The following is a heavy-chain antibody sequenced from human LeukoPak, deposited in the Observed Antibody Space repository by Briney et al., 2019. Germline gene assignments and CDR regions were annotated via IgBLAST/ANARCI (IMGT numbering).Heavy chain of an antibody. CDR3: AKGQYNGYDSQPDY. D-gene: IGHD5-12*01. CDR2: ISWSGGGK. Sequence: PGGSLRLSCAASGFKFEDYAMHWVRQTPGKGLQWVSGISWSGGGKGYEDSVKGRFTISRDNPKNSLYLQMNTVRSEDTAIYYCAKGQYNGYDSQPDYWGQGTLVTVSS. J-gene: IGHJ4*02. V-gene: IGHV3-9*01. CDR1: GFKFEDYA.